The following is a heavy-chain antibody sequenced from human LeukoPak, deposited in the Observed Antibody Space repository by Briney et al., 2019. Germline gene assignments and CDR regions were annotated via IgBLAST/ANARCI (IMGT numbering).Heavy chain of an antibody. D-gene: IGHD4-23*01. CDR3: ARDLYGGTSATFDY. CDR1: GYTFTSNY. CDR2: INPSGGST. V-gene: IGHV1-46*01. Sequence: ASVKVSCKASGYTFTSNYMHWVRQAPGQGLEWMGIINPSGGSTSYAQKFQGRVTMTSDTSISTAYMELSRLRSDNTAVYYCARDLYGGTSATFDYWGQGTLVTVSS. J-gene: IGHJ4*02.